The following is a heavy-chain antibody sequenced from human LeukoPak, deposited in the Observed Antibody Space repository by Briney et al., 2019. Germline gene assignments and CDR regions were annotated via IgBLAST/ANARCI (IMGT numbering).Heavy chain of an antibody. CDR1: DYSISSGYY. J-gene: IGHJ6*03. CDR3: ARGYCSGGSCYGYYYMDV. D-gene: IGHD2-15*01. V-gene: IGHV4-38-2*02. Sequence: SETLSLTCTVSDYSISSGYYWGWIRQPPGKGLEWIGSIYHSGGTYYNPSLKSRVTISVDTSKNQFSLKLSSVTAADTAVYYCARGYCSGGSCYGYYYMDVWGKGTTVTISS. CDR2: IYHSGGT.